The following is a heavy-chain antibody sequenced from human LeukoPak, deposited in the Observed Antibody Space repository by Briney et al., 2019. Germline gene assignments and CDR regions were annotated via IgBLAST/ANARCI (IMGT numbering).Heavy chain of an antibody. D-gene: IGHD3-10*01. J-gene: IGHJ1*01. Sequence: GGSLRLSCAGSGFTFGSYSMNWVRHAPGKGLEWVSYIGHTGSITDYADSVKGRFTISRDNAKNSLYLQMNNLRAEDTAVYYCVRDGAVVTSGSYPWRYFQYWGQGTLVTVSS. V-gene: IGHV3-48*04. CDR1: GFTFGSYS. CDR3: VRDGAVVTSGSYPWRYFQY. CDR2: IGHTGSIT.